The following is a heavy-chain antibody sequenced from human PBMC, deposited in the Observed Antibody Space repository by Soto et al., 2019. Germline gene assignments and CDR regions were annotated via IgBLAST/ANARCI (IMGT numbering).Heavy chain of an antibody. CDR1: GGTFSSYA. CDR2: IIPIFGTA. V-gene: IGHV1-69*13. D-gene: IGHD6-19*01. CDR3: ARASQWLVRLYYYYGMDV. Sequence: VASVKVSCKASGGTFSSYAISWVRQAPGQGLEWMGGIIPIFGTANYAQKFQGRVTITADESTSTAYMELSSLRSEDTAVYYCARASQWLVRLYYYYGMDVWGQGTTVTVSS. J-gene: IGHJ6*02.